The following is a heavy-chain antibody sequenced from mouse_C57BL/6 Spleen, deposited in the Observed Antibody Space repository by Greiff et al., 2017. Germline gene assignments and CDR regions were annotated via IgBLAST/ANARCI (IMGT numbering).Heavy chain of an antibody. D-gene: IGHD2-3*01. J-gene: IGHJ4*01. CDR3: ARSDGYCAMGY. CDR2: IWTGGGN. Sequence: VLLVQSGPGLVAPSQTLSISCTASGFSFTSYAISWVRQRPGKGLEWLGVIWTGGGNNDNSALISRLSISKDNSKSKFFLKMNSLQTDYTARYYCARSDGYCAMGYWGQGTSVTVSS. CDR1: GFSFTSYA. V-gene: IGHV2-9-1*01.